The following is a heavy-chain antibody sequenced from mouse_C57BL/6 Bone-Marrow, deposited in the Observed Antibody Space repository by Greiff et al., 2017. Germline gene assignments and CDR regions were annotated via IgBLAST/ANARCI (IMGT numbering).Heavy chain of an antibody. CDR2: IVPNSGGT. V-gene: IGHV1-72*01. J-gene: IGHJ4*01. CDR1: GYTFTSYW. Sequence: QVQLQQPGAELVKPGASVKLSCKASGYTFTSYWMHWVKQRPGRGLEWIGRIVPNSGGTKYNEKFKSKATLTVDKPSSTAYMQLSSLTSEDSAVYYCALHYYGSHYYAMDYWGQGTSVTVSS. D-gene: IGHD1-1*01. CDR3: ALHYYGSHYYAMDY.